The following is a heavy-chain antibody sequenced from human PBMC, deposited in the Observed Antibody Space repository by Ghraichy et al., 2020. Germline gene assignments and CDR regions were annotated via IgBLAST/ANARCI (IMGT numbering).Heavy chain of an antibody. CDR2: IKSKTDGGTT. D-gene: IGHD2-2*01. J-gene: IGHJ2*01. CDR1: GFTFSNAW. V-gene: IGHV3-15*01. Sequence: LSLTCAASGFTFSNAWMSWVRQAPGKGLEWVGRIKSKTDGGTTDYAAPVKGRFTISRDDSKNTLYLQMNSLKTEDTAVYYCTTDRDIVVVPAAADDYSNYRSNWYFDLWGRGTLVTVSS. CDR3: TTDRDIVVVPAAADDYSNYRSNWYFDL.